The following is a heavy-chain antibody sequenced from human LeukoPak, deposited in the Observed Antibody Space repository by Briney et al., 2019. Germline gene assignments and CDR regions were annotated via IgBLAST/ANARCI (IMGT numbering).Heavy chain of an antibody. CDR2: IDTAGDS. D-gene: IGHD3-16*01. Sequence: GGSLRLSCAASGFTFNGYDIHWVRQATGKGLEWVLGIDTAGDSHYLGPVKGRLTISRENAKNSVYLQMNSLRAGDTAVYYCARWSSRGGFDYWGQGTLVTVSS. V-gene: IGHV3-13*01. CDR1: GFTFNGYD. J-gene: IGHJ4*02. CDR3: ARWSSRGGFDY.